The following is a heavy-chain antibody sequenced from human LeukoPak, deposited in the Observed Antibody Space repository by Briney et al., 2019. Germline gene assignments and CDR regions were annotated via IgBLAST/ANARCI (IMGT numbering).Heavy chain of an antibody. J-gene: IGHJ3*02. D-gene: IGHD6-13*01. V-gene: IGHV3-9*01. CDR3: AKAAPDAFDI. CDR2: ISWNSGSI. Sequence: PGRSLRLSCAASGFTFDDHAMHWVRQAPGKGLEWVSGISWNSGSIGYADSVKGRFTISRDNAKNSLYLQMNSLRAEDTALYYCAKAAPDAFDICGQGTMVTVSS. CDR1: GFTFDDHA.